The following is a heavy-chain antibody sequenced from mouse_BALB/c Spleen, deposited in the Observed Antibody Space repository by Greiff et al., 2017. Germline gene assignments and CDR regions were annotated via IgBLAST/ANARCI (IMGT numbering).Heavy chain of an antibody. Sequence: QVQLQQSGAELVRPGSSVKISCKASGYAFSSYWMNWVKQRPGQGLEWIGQIYPGDGDTNYNGKFKGKATLTADKSSSTAYMQLSSLTSEDSAVYFCARGVLRSWFAYWGQGTLVTVSA. V-gene: IGHV1-80*01. D-gene: IGHD1-1*01. CDR1: GYAFSSYW. CDR2: IYPGDGDT. CDR3: ARGVLRSWFAY. J-gene: IGHJ3*01.